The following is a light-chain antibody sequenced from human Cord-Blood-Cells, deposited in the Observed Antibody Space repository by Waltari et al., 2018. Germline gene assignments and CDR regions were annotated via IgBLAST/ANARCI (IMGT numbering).Light chain of an antibody. CDR2: AAS. CDR3: QKYNSAPLT. CDR1: QGIGNY. V-gene: IGKV1-27*01. J-gene: IGKJ4*01. Sequence: DIQMTQSPSSLSASVGDRVTITCRASQGIGNYLAWYQQKPGKVPRLLIYAASTLQSGVPSRFCGSRSGTDFTLTISSLQPEDVATYYCQKYNSAPLTFGGGTKVEIK.